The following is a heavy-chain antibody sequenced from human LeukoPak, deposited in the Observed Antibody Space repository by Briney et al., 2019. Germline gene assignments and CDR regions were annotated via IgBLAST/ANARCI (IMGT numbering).Heavy chain of an antibody. Sequence: GESLKISCKGSGYSFSTSWIAWVRQLPGEGLDWMGFIYPGGSNTRYNPSFQGQVTMSADKSISTAYLQWSSLKASDTAMYYCASPPADCGGDCYAFDIWGQGTMVTVSS. CDR1: GYSFSTSW. CDR3: ASPPADCGGDCYAFDI. J-gene: IGHJ3*02. D-gene: IGHD2-21*01. CDR2: IYPGGSNT. V-gene: IGHV5-51*01.